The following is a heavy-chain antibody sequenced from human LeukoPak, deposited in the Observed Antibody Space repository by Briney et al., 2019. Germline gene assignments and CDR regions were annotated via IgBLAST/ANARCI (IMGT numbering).Heavy chain of an antibody. CDR3: ARGLGLPFGY. CDR1: GGSFSGYY. D-gene: IGHD3-16*01. CDR2: INHSGST. V-gene: IGHV4-34*01. J-gene: IGHJ4*02. Sequence: PSETLSLTCAVYGGSFSGYYWSWIRQPPGKGLEWIGEINHSGSTNYNPSLKSRVAISVDTSKNQFSLKLSSVTAADTAVYYCARGLGLPFGYWGQGTLVTVSS.